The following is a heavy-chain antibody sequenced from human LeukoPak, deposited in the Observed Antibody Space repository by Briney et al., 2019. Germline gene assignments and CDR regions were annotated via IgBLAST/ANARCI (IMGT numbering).Heavy chain of an antibody. Sequence: VGSLRLSCAASGFTFSSYWMSWVRQAPGKGLDWEANIKQDGSEKYYVDSVKGRFTISRDNAKNSLYLQMNSLRAEDTAVYYCASGFEYSSSYFDYWGQRTPVTVSS. V-gene: IGHV3-7*01. J-gene: IGHJ4*02. CDR3: ASGFEYSSSYFDY. D-gene: IGHD6-6*01. CDR2: IKQDGSEK. CDR1: GFTFSSYW.